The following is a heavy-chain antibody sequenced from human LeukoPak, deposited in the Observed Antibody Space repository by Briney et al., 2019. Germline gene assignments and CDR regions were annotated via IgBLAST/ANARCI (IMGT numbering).Heavy chain of an antibody. V-gene: IGHV3-33*06. CDR1: GFSFSNFG. J-gene: IGHJ5*02. CDR3: VKKGYSWSPRFDP. D-gene: IGHD6-13*01. CDR2: IYYDGTNR. Sequence: GGSLRLSCTASGFSFSNFGMHWVRQAPGKGLEWVTLIYYDGTNRYYADSVKGRFTVSRDNSNNTVYLQMNSLRAEDTATYYCVKKGYSWSPRFDPWGQGTLVTVSS.